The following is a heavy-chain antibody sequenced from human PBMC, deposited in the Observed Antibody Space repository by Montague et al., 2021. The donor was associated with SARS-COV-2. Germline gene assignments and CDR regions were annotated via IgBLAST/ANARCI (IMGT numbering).Heavy chain of an antibody. CDR2: FILSGKT. CDR3: AKGSHIYETRGLRTGWFDP. J-gene: IGHJ5*02. Sequence: SETLSLTCAIYGSSYSGADRTRTRLYPRHQPEWYGEFILSGKTSYNPSLQSRLTMSVDTYKKQFSLRLSSVTAADTAVYFCAKGSHIYETRGLRTGWFDPWGQGTLVTGSS. CDR1: GSSYSGAD. V-gene: IGHV4-34*01. D-gene: IGHD7-27*01.